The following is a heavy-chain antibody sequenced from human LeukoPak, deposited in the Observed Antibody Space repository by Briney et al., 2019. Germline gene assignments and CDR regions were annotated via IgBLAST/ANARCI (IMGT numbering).Heavy chain of an antibody. Sequence: ASVKVSCKASGYTFVNYGISWVRQAPGQGLEWMGWISTFNGNINYAQKFQGRVTMTTDTSTSTAYMELRSLRSDDTAVYYCARDPVYSGADLDYWGQGTLVTVSS. CDR1: GYTFVNYG. CDR2: ISTFNGNI. CDR3: ARDPVYSGADLDY. V-gene: IGHV1-18*01. D-gene: IGHD5-12*01. J-gene: IGHJ4*02.